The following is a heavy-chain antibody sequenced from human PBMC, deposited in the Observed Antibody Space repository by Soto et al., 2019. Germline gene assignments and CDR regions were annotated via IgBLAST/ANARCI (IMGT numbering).Heavy chain of an antibody. J-gene: IGHJ4*02. CDR2: ISNSDDVG. CDR3: AKTVGATKLEDY. CDR1: GFNFTNHV. D-gene: IGHD1-26*01. Sequence: EVQVLESGGALVYPTGSLRLSCSASGFNFTNHVINWVRQAPGKGLEWVSSISNSDDVGFYAASVRGRFIVSRDISTNSVFLQMNFLRVEDTAIYFCAKTVGATKLEDYWGQGTLVIVSS. V-gene: IGHV3-23*01.